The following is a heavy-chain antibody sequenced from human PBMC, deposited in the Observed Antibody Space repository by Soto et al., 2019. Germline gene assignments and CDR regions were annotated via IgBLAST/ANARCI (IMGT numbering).Heavy chain of an antibody. J-gene: IGHJ5*02. Sequence: LGESLXISCKGSGYKFTSYWIGWVRQMPGKGLEWMGIIYPGDSDTRYSPSFQGQVTISADKSISTAYLQWSSLKASDTAIYYCARHGSIASGRHWFDAWGQGTVATVSS. D-gene: IGHD6-13*01. V-gene: IGHV5-51*01. CDR3: ARHGSIASGRHWFDA. CDR1: GYKFTSYW. CDR2: IYPGDSDT.